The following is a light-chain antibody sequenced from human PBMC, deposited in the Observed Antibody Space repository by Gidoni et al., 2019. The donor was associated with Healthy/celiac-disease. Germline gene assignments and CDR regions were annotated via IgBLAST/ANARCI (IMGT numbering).Light chain of an antibody. Sequence: QTVVPQAPSFSVSPGGTVTLTCGLSSGSVSTSYYPSWYQQTPGQAPRTLIYSTNTRSSGVPDRFSGSILGNKAALTITGAQADDESDYYCVLYMGSGIGVFGGGTKLTVL. CDR2: STN. CDR3: VLYMGSGIGV. V-gene: IGLV8-61*01. J-gene: IGLJ3*02. CDR1: SGSVSTSYY.